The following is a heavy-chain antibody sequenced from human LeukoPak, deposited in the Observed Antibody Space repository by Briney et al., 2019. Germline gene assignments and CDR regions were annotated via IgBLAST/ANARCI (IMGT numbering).Heavy chain of an antibody. D-gene: IGHD3-16*01. V-gene: IGHV1-2*06. CDR2: INPNSGAA. J-gene: IGHJ3*02. CDR1: GYSFTSYY. CDR3: ARESWGRKDAFDI. Sequence: GASVKVSCKTSGYSFTSYYIHWVRQAPGQGLEWMGRINPNSGAAGYAQKFQGRVTMTRDTSISTAYMDLSSLKSDDTAVYYCARESWGRKDAFDIWGQGTMVTVSS.